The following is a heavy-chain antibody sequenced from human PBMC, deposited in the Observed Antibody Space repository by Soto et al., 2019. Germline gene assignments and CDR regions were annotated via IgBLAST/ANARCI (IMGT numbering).Heavy chain of an antibody. J-gene: IGHJ4*02. V-gene: IGHV1-2*02. CDR3: ARDFPPKIVVVITKYYFDY. Sequence: ASVKVSCKASGYTFTGYYMHWVRQAPGQGLEWMGWINPNSGGTNYAQKFQGRVTMTRDTSISTAYMELSRLRSDDTAVYYCARDFPPKIVVVITKYYFDYWGQGTLVTVSS. D-gene: IGHD3-22*01. CDR1: GYTFTGYY. CDR2: INPNSGGT.